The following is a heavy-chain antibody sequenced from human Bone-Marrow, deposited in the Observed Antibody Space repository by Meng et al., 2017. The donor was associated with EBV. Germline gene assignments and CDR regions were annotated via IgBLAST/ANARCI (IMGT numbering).Heavy chain of an antibody. CDR3: ARPFPSWQSPRLDPFDA. CDR2: VHDTGGT. Sequence: PHLRELPPCRVTPSQTPSPTSTVCGASISSFFFCGSIRQPPGKGLERVGSVHDTGGTYYSPSLKMRLTVSVDTSKNQFSLRLTSVTAADTAVYYCARPFPSWQSPRLDPFDAWGQGTLVTVSS. CDR1: GASISSFFF. D-gene: IGHD6-19*01. V-gene: IGHV4-39*01. J-gene: IGHJ5*02.